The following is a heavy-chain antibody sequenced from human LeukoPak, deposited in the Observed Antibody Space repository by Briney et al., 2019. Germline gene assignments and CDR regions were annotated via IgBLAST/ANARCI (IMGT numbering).Heavy chain of an antibody. V-gene: IGHV3-23*01. CDR3: AKDLRAGTTQFDY. Sequence: GGSLRLSCAASGFTFSSYAMSWVRRAPGKGLEWVSSISFSGAYTYYADSVKGRFTISRDNSKNTLYLQMNSLRAEDTAVYYCAKDLRAGTTQFDYWGQGTLVTVSS. CDR2: ISFSGAYT. CDR1: GFTFSSYA. D-gene: IGHD1-7*01. J-gene: IGHJ4*02.